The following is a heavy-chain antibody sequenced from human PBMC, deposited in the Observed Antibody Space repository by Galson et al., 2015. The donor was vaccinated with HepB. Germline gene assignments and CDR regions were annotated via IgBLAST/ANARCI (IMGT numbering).Heavy chain of an antibody. CDR1: GGSFSGYY. CDR3: ASRGVAVVVPAATVRSWFDP. CDR2: INHSGST. J-gene: IGHJ5*02. Sequence: ETLSLTCAVYGGSFSGYYWSWIRQPPGKGLEWIGEINHSGSTNYNPSLKSRVTISVDTSKNQFSLKLSSVTAADTAVYYCASRGVAVVVPAATVRSWFDPWGQGTLVTVSS. D-gene: IGHD2-2*01. V-gene: IGHV4-34*01.